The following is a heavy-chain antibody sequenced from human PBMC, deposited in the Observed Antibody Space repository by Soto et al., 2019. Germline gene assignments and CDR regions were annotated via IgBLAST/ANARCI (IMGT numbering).Heavy chain of an antibody. V-gene: IGHV4-59*01. CDR1: RGSISSYY. CDR2: IYYSGST. J-gene: IGHJ3*02. D-gene: IGHD4-17*01. Sequence: SGTLSLTCTVSRGSISSYYWSWIRQPPGKGLEWIGYIYYSGSTNYNPSLKSRVTISVDTSKNQFSLKLSSVTAADTAVYYCARRSRAGYGDYVRDAFDIWGQGTMVTVSS. CDR3: ARRSRAGYGDYVRDAFDI.